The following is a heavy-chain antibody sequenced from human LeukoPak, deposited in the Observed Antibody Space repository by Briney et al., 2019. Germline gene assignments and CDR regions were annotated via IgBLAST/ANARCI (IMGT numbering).Heavy chain of an antibody. V-gene: IGHV3-21*01. D-gene: IGHD2-2*01. J-gene: IGHJ4*02. Sequence: GGSLRLSCAASGFTFSNYAMKWVRQAPGKGLEWVSAISRTSAYVYYPDSVKGRFTISRDNAQNSLYLQMDSLRVEDTAVYYCARDERRYCSDSSCYPGDYWGQGTLVTVSS. CDR3: ARDERRYCSDSSCYPGDY. CDR2: ISRTSAYV. CDR1: GFTFSNYA.